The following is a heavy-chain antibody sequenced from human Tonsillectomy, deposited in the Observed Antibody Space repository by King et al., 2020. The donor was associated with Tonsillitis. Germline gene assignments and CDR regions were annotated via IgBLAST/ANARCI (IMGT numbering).Heavy chain of an antibody. CDR3: AQPTSAYFYLDY. Sequence: TLKESGPTLVKPTQTLTLTCTFSGFSLSTGGVGVGWIRQPPGKALEWLGLIYWNDDKYYSPSLKSRLTITKDTSKNQVVLTMTNMDPVDTATYYCAQPTSAYFYLDYWGQGALVTVSS. CDR2: IYWNDDK. CDR1: GFSLSTGGVG. D-gene: IGHD3-22*01. J-gene: IGHJ4*02. V-gene: IGHV2-5*01.